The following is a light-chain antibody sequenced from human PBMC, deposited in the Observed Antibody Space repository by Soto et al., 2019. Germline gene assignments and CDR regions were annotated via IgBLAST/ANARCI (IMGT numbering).Light chain of an antibody. J-gene: IGKJ5*01. CDR3: QQAYSFPPIT. CDR1: QSISSY. Sequence: DNQMTQSPSSLSASVGDRVTITCRASQSISSYLNWYQQKPGKAPKLLIYAASSLQSGVPSRFSGSGSGTDFTLTISSLQPEDFATYYCQQAYSFPPITFGQGTRLEIK. V-gene: IGKV1-39*01. CDR2: AAS.